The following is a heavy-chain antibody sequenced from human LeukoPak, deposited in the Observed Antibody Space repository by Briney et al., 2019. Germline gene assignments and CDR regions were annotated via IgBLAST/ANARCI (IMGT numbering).Heavy chain of an antibody. J-gene: IGHJ4*02. V-gene: IGHV4-34*01. Sequence: SETLSLTCAVYGGSFSAYHWSWIRQSPGKGLEWIGEINHSGSTNYNPSLKSRVTISVDMSKNQFSLKLSSVTAADTAVYYCARGTMTTVTYYFDYWGQGTLVTVSS. CDR2: INHSGST. D-gene: IGHD4-17*01. CDR1: GGSFSAYH. CDR3: ARGTMTTVTYYFDY.